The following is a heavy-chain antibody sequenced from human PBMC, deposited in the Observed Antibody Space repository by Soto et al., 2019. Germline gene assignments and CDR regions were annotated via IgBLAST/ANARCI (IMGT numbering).Heavy chain of an antibody. V-gene: IGHV3-74*01. Sequence: GGSLILSCAASGFIFKMYWMHWVRQSPGKGLVWISRIYSDYADSVRGRFTISRDNVNDTLYLQMNNLRAEDSGLYYCTRGPRPISTGTGADWGQGTQVTVSS. CDR1: GFIFKMYW. D-gene: IGHD3-10*01. J-gene: IGHJ4*02. CDR2: IYSD. CDR3: TRGPRPISTGTGAD.